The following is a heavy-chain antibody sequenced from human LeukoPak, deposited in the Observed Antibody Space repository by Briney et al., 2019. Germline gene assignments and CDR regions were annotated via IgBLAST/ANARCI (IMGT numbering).Heavy chain of an antibody. D-gene: IGHD2-21*02. V-gene: IGHV3-30*18. Sequence: WRSLRLSCAASGFTFSSYGMHWVRQAPGKGLEWVAVISYDGSNKYYADSVKGRFTISRDNSKNTLYLQMNSLRAEDTAVYYCAKDKHIVVVTATFDYWGQGTLVTVSS. J-gene: IGHJ4*02. CDR3: AKDKHIVVVTATFDY. CDR1: GFTFSSYG. CDR2: ISYDGSNK.